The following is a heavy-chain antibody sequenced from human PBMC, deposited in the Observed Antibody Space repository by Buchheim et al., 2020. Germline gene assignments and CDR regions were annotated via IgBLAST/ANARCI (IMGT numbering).Heavy chain of an antibody. Sequence: QVQLVQSGAEVKKPGASVNVSCKASGYTFTGYYMHWVRQAPGQGLEWMGWINPNSGGTNYAQKFQGWVTMTRDTSISTAYMELSRLRSDDTAVYYCARGRVSCSGGSCLYYYGMDVWGQGTT. CDR3: ARGRVSCSGGSCLYYYGMDV. CDR2: INPNSGGT. J-gene: IGHJ6*02. V-gene: IGHV1-2*04. D-gene: IGHD2-15*01. CDR1: GYTFTGYY.